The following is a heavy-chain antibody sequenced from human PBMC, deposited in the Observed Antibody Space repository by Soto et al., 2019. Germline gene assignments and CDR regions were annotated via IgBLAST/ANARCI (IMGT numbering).Heavy chain of an antibody. D-gene: IGHD3-10*01. CDR1: GYTFTSYD. J-gene: IGHJ6*03. V-gene: IGHV1-8*01. Sequence: ASVKVSCKASGYTFTSYDINWVRQATGQGLEWMGWMNPNSGNTGYAQKFQGRVTMTRNTSISTAYMELSSLRSEDTAVYYCARGSLLLWFGKSRSEDYMDVWGKGTTDTVSS. CDR3: ARGSLLLWFGKSRSEDYMDV. CDR2: MNPNSGNT.